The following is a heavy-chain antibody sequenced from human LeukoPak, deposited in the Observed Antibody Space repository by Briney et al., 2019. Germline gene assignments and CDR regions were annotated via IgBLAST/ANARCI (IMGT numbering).Heavy chain of an antibody. CDR3: ARSPHILTGENFDY. J-gene: IGHJ4*02. V-gene: IGHV1-2*02. D-gene: IGHD3-9*01. CDR2: IDPNSGGT. Sequence: ASVKVSCKASGYTFTGYYMHWVRQAPGQGLEWMGWIDPNSGGTNYAQKFQGRVTMTRDTSISTAYMELSRLRSDDTALYYCARSPHILTGENFDYWGQGTLVTVSS. CDR1: GYTFTGYY.